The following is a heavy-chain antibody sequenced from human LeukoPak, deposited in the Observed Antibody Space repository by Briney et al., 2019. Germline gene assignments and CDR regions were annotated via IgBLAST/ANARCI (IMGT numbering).Heavy chain of an antibody. CDR3: AKQSYARSLGE. CDR2: ISISGGST. Sequence: GESLRLSCAASGISISSYAMSWVRQAPGKGLEWVSGISISGGSTSYADSVKGRFTISRDNPRNTLYMETNSLRAEDTAIYYCAKQSYARSLGEGGPGTLVTVSS. D-gene: IGHD3-10*02. CDR1: GISISSYA. J-gene: IGHJ4*02. V-gene: IGHV3-23*01.